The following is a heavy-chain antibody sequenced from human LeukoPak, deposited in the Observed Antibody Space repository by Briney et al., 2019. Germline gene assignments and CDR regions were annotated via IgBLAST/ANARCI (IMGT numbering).Heavy chain of an antibody. J-gene: IGHJ4*02. CDR2: IKHSGST. Sequence: SETLSLTCAVYGGSFSGYYWSWIRHPTGKGLEWIGEIKHSGSTNYNPSLKSRVTISVDTSKNQFSLKLSSVTAADTAVYYCAGNTVTTSRWGQGTLVTVSS. CDR1: GGSFSGYY. D-gene: IGHD4-17*01. V-gene: IGHV4-34*01. CDR3: AGNTVTTSR.